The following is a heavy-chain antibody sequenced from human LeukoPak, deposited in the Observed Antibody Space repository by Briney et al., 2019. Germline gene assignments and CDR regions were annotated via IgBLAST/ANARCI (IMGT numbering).Heavy chain of an antibody. Sequence: SSETLSLTCTVSGGSISRGGYYWSWIRQHPGKGLEWIGYIYYSGSTYYNPSLKSRVTISVDTSNNQFSLKLSSVTAADTAVYYCARDPGYYPDYWGQGTLVTVPS. CDR3: ARDPGYYPDY. CDR2: IYYSGST. J-gene: IGHJ4*02. V-gene: IGHV4-31*03. D-gene: IGHD3-10*01. CDR1: GGSISRGGYY.